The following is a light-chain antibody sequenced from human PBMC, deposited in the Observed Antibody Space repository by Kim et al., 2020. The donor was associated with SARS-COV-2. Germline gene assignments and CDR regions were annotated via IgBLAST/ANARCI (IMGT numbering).Light chain of an antibody. J-gene: IGLJ1*01. CDR2: HDS. Sequence: SSELTQPPSVPVAPGEAAKIPCAGNNIGSKNVQWYQQKAGQAPVLVISHDSDRPSEIPDRFSGSNSGNTATLTISGVEAGDEADYYCQVWDGSTDHYVFGTGTKVTVL. V-gene: IGLV3-21*02. CDR3: QVWDGSTDHYV. CDR1: NIGSKN.